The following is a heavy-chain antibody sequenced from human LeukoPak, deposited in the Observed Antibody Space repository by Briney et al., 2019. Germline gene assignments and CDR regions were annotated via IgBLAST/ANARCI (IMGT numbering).Heavy chain of an antibody. CDR2: ISGSGGST. D-gene: IGHD3-10*01. CDR1: GFTFSSYA. V-gene: IGHV3-23*01. Sequence: PGGSLRLSCAASGFTFSSYAMSWVRQAPGKGLEWVSAISGSGGSTYYADSVKGRFTISRDNSKNTLYLQMNSLRAEDTAVYYCAKDWDRYGSGSYYYWGQGTLVTVSS. J-gene: IGHJ4*02. CDR3: AKDWDRYGSGSYYY.